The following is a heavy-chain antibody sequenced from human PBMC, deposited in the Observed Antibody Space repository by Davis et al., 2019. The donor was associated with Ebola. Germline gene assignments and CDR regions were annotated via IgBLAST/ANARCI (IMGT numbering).Heavy chain of an antibody. CDR1: GGSFSGYY. V-gene: IGHV4-34*01. J-gene: IGHJ5*02. CDR3: ARGVGATTGWFDP. D-gene: IGHD1-26*01. CDR2: INHSGST. Sequence: MPSETLSLTCAVYGGSFSGYYWSWIRQPPGKGLEWIGEINHSGSTNYNPSLKSRVTISVDTSKNQFSLKLSSVTAADTAVYYCARGVGATTGWFDPWGQGCLVTVSS.